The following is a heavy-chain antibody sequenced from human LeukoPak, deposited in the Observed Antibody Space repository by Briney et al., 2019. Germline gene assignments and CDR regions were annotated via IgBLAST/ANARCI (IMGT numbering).Heavy chain of an antibody. Sequence: SQTLSLTCAISGDSVSSNSAAWNWIRQSPSRDLEWLGRTYYRSKWYNDYALSVKSRITINPDTSKNQFSLQLNSVTPEDTAVYYCARDQDYVWGSSHIDYWGQGTLVTVSS. CDR3: ARDQDYVWGSSHIDY. CDR1: GDSVSSNSAA. J-gene: IGHJ4*02. D-gene: IGHD3-16*01. CDR2: TYYRSKWYN. V-gene: IGHV6-1*01.